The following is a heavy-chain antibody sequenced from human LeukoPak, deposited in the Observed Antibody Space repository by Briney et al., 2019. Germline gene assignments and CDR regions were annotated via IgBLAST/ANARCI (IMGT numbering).Heavy chain of an antibody. CDR3: ARDNSYDYVWGSYRTPFDY. V-gene: IGHV3-11*04. J-gene: IGHJ4*02. Sequence: GGSLRLSCAASGFTFSDYYMSWIRQAPGKGLEWVSYISSSGSTIYYADSVKGRFTISRDNAKNSLYLQMNSLRAEDTAVYYCARDNSYDYVWGSYRTPFDYWGQGTLVTVSS. CDR1: GFTFSDYY. D-gene: IGHD3-16*02. CDR2: ISSSGSTI.